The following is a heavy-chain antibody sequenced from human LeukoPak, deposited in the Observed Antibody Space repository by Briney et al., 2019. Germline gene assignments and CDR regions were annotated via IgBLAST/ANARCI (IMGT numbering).Heavy chain of an antibody. D-gene: IGHD3-22*01. Sequence: ASVKVSCKASGGTFSSYAISWVRQAPGQGLEWMGGIIPIFGTANYAQKFQGRVTITTDGSTSTAYMELSSLRSEDTAVYYCARMVNYDSSGYFNYWGQGTLVTVSS. CDR3: ARMVNYDSSGYFNY. J-gene: IGHJ4*02. CDR1: GGTFSSYA. CDR2: IIPIFGTA. V-gene: IGHV1-69*05.